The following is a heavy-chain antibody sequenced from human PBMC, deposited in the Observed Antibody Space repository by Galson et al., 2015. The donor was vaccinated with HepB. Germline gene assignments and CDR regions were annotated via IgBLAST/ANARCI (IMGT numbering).Heavy chain of an antibody. CDR3: TRGCSGGSCYGPDTFDI. CDR1: GFTFGDYA. V-gene: IGHV3-49*03. D-gene: IGHD2-15*01. Sequence: SLRLSCAASGFTFGDYAMSWFRQAPGNGLEWVGFIRSRASGGTTEYAASVKGRFTISRDDSKSIAYLQMNSLKTEDTAVYYCTRGCSGGSCYGPDTFDIWGQGTMVTVSS. J-gene: IGHJ3*02. CDR2: IRSRASGGTT.